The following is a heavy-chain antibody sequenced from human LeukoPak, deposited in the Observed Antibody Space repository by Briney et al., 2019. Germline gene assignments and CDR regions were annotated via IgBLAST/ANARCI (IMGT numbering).Heavy chain of an antibody. CDR3: ARYSGSYRRAADH. V-gene: IGHV3-21*01. Sequence: GGSLRLSCVASGFTFSSYAMHWVRQAPGKGLEWVSSISSSSSYIYYADSVKGRFTASRDNAKDSLYLQINSLRAEDTAVYYCARYSGSYRRAADHWGQGTLVTVSS. CDR2: ISSSSSYI. J-gene: IGHJ4*02. D-gene: IGHD1-26*01. CDR1: GFTFSSYA.